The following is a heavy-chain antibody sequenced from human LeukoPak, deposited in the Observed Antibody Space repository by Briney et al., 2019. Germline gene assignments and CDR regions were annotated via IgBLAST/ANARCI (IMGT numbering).Heavy chain of an antibody. CDR1: GFSFSSFA. D-gene: IGHD5-18*01. J-gene: IGHJ5*02. V-gene: IGHV3-33*01. CDR3: ARGTAIVTP. Sequence: GGSLRLSCGASGFSFSSFAMHWVRQAPGKGLEWVAVNKYYADSVKGRFTISRDNSKNTVYLQMNGLRAEDTAVYYCARGTAIVTPWGQGTLVTVSS. CDR2: NK.